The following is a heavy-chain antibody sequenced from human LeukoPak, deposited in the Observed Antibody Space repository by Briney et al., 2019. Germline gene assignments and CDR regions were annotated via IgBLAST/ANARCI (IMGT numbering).Heavy chain of an antibody. CDR2: FDPEDGET. J-gene: IGHJ4*02. V-gene: IGHV1-24*01. CDR3: ATVRYYYDSSGYYFDY. CDR1: GYTLTELS. D-gene: IGHD3-22*01. Sequence: EASVNVSCKVSGYTLTELSMHWVRQAPGKGLEWMGGFDPEDGETIYAQKFQGRVTMTEDTSTDTAYMELSSLRSEDTAVYYCATVRYYYDSSGYYFDYWGQGTLVTVSS.